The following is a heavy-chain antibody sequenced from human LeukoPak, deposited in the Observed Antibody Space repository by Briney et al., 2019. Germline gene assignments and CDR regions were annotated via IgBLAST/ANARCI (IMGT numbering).Heavy chain of an antibody. CDR3: ARDRPADSGRENNWFDP. CDR2: ISAYNGNT. Sequence: GASVKVSCKASGYTFTSYYMHWVRQAPGQGLEWMGWISAYNGNTNYAQKLQGRVTMTTDTSTSTAYMELRSLRSDDTAVYYCARDRPADSGRENNWFDPWGQGTLVTVSS. CDR1: GYTFTSYY. V-gene: IGHV1-18*04. D-gene: IGHD1-26*01. J-gene: IGHJ5*02.